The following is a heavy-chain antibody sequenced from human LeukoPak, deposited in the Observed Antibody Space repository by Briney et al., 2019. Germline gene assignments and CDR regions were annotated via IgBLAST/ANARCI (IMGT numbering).Heavy chain of an antibody. J-gene: IGHJ2*01. Sequence: GGSLRLSCAASGFTFSSYWMTWVRQAPGKGLEWVANIKRDGSAKYYVDSVKGRFTISRDNAKNSLYLQMNSLRAEDTALYYCAKNWGSFSWYFDLWGRGTLVTVSS. V-gene: IGHV3-7*03. CDR1: GFTFSSYW. CDR2: IKRDGSAK. CDR3: AKNWGSFSWYFDL. D-gene: IGHD2/OR15-2a*01.